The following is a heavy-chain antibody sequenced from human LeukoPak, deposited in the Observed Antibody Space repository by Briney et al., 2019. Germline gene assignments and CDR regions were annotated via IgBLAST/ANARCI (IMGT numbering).Heavy chain of an antibody. Sequence: GGSLRLSCAASGFTFSSYSMNWVRQAPGKGLEWVSNISSSSSTIYYADSVKGRFTISRDNAKNSLYLQMNSLRAEDTAVYYCAREGSTTVTYLEVRWFDPWGQGTLVTVSS. D-gene: IGHD4-11*01. V-gene: IGHV3-48*04. CDR1: GFTFSSYS. CDR2: ISSSSSTI. CDR3: AREGSTTVTYLEVRWFDP. J-gene: IGHJ5*02.